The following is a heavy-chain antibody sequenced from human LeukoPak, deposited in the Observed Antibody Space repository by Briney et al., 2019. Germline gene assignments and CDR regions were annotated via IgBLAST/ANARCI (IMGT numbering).Heavy chain of an antibody. J-gene: IGHJ6*02. CDR1: GGSFSGYY. CDR2: INHSGST. D-gene: IGHD6-19*01. V-gene: IGHV4-34*01. Sequence: SETLSLTCAVYGGSFSGYYWSWIRQPPGKGLEWIGEINHSGSTNYNPSLKSRVTISVDTSKNQFSLKLSSVTAADTAVYYCARHIPIAVAGTPYGMDVWGQGTTVTVSS. CDR3: ARHIPIAVAGTPYGMDV.